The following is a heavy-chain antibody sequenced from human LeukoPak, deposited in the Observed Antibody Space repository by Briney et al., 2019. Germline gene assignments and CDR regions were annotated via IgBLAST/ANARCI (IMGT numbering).Heavy chain of an antibody. CDR1: GGSFSGYY. J-gene: IGHJ4*02. D-gene: IGHD7-27*01. Sequence: PSETLSLTCAVYGGSFSGYYWSWIRQPPGEGLEWIGEINHSGSTSYSPSLKSRVTISADTSQNQFSLKLSSVTAADTAVYYCASRKLGNDYWGQGTLVTVSS. CDR2: INHSGST. V-gene: IGHV4-34*01. CDR3: ASRKLGNDY.